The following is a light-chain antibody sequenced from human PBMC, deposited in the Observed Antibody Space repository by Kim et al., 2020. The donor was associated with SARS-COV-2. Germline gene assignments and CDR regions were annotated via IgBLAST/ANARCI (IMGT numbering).Light chain of an antibody. CDR2: KAS. CDR3: QQYNSYWT. CDR1: HSISQW. V-gene: IGKV1-5*03. J-gene: IGKJ1*01. Sequence: SASVGDKVTITCRDSHSISQWLAWYQQKPGRAPTHLVYKASSLKSGVPSRFSGSGSGTEFTLTISSLQPDDFATYYCQQYNSYWTFGQGTKVDIK.